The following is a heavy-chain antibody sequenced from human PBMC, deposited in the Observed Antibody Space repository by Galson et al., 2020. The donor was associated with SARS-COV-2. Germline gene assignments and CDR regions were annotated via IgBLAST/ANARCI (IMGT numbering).Heavy chain of an antibody. J-gene: IGHJ4*02. CDR3: AASSPHGGGWYRVDY. Sequence: SETLSLTCTVSSGFISSYYWHWIRQPPGKGLEWIGYIYYSGNNNYNPSLKSRVTISVDTSKNQFSLNLISMTAADTAVYYCAASSPHGGGWYRVDYWGQGTLVTVSS. CDR1: SGFISSYY. D-gene: IGHD6-19*01. CDR2: IYYSGNN. V-gene: IGHV4-59*01.